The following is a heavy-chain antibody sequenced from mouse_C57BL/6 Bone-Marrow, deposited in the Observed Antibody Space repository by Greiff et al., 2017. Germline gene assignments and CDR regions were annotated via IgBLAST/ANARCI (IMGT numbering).Heavy chain of an antibody. CDR2: INSDGGNT. J-gene: IGHJ2*01. Sequence: EVKLEEPGGGLVQPGESLKLSCESSEYEFPSHDMPWVRKTPEKRLELVAAINSDGGNTFYPDTMERRFIISRGNTKKALYLQLRSVRSEHAALFDCARQVWGLPYYFDYWGQGTTLTGAS. V-gene: IGHV5-2*03. CDR1: EYEFPSHD. CDR3: ARQVWGLPYYFDY.